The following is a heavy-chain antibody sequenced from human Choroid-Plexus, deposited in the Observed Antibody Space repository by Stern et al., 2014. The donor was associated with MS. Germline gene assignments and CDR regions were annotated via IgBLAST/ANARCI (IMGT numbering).Heavy chain of an antibody. CDR2: IITTFDSP. CDR3: ARAYTYYSNSAGY. Sequence: VQLVQSGAEVKKPGSSVKVSCKASGGTFSSYEITWVRQAPGQGLEWMGGIITTFDSPTYAQKCQDRVTISADESTRTAYMELSSLKSEDTAIYFCARAYTYYSNSAGYWGQGTLVTVSS. D-gene: IGHD3-10*01. V-gene: IGHV1-69*12. CDR1: GGTFSSYE. J-gene: IGHJ4*02.